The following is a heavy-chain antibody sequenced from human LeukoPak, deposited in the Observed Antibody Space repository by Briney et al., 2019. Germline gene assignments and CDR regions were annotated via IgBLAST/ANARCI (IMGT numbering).Heavy chain of an antibody. CDR1: GFTVSSNY. CDR2: IYSGGST. CDR3: ARGPAKGENKFDY. D-gene: IGHD6-25*01. Sequence: GGSLRLSCAASGFTVSSNYMSWVRQAPGKGLEWVSVIYSGGSTYYADSVKGRFTISRDNSKNTLYLQMNSLRAEDTAVYYCARGPAKGENKFDYWGQGTLVTVSS. J-gene: IGHJ4*02. V-gene: IGHV3-66*01.